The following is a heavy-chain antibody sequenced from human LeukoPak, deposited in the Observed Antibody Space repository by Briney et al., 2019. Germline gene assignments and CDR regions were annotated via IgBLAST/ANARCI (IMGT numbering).Heavy chain of an antibody. CDR3: AAMTTVTMYSYFFDS. V-gene: IGHV4-59*01. CDR2: IYYSGST. J-gene: IGHJ4*02. D-gene: IGHD4-17*01. CDR1: GGSISSYY. Sequence: SETLSLTCTVSGGSISSYYWSWIRQPPGKGLEWIGYIYYSGSTNYNPSLKSRVTISVDTSKNQFSLKLSSVTAADTAIYYCAAMTTVTMYSYFFDSWGQGTLLTVSS.